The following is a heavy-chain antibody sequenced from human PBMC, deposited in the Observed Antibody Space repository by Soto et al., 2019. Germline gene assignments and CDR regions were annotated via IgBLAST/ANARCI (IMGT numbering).Heavy chain of an antibody. CDR3: AKDNGHYYDRSGYYFFDY. Sequence: GGSLRLSCAASGFTFSYYGMHWVRQAPGKGLEWVALISFDGSNKYYTDSVKGRFTISRDNSKNTLYLQMNSLRAEDTAVYYCAKDNGHYYDRSGYYFFDYWGQGTLVTVSS. J-gene: IGHJ4*02. D-gene: IGHD3-22*01. V-gene: IGHV3-30*18. CDR2: ISFDGSNK. CDR1: GFTFSYYG.